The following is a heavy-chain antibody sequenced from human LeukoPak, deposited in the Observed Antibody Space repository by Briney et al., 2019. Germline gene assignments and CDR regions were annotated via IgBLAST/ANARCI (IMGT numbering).Heavy chain of an antibody. CDR3: ARRYYYGFDY. CDR2: IKQDGSDK. Sequence: GGSLRLSCAASGFTFSNYWMNWVRQAPGKGLEWVANIKQDGSDKYYVDSVRGRFTISRDNAKNSLYLQMNSLRAEDTAVYYCARRYYYGFDYWDQGTLATVSS. J-gene: IGHJ4*02. V-gene: IGHV3-7*05. D-gene: IGHD3-10*01. CDR1: GFTFSNYW.